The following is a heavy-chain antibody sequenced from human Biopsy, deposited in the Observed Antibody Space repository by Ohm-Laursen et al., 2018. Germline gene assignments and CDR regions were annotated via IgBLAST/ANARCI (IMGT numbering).Heavy chain of an antibody. CDR1: GGSISSDC. V-gene: IGHV4-59*01. Sequence: GTLSLTCTVSGGSISSDCWSWIRQTPGKGLEWIGFAYYSGTTTYNPSLRSRVTISVDTSMNQISLRLQSVTAADTAIYYCTRATNSTGWPYYYFYGMDIWGQGTTVTVSS. CDR3: TRATNSTGWPYYYFYGMDI. J-gene: IGHJ6*02. CDR2: AYYSGTT. D-gene: IGHD2/OR15-2a*01.